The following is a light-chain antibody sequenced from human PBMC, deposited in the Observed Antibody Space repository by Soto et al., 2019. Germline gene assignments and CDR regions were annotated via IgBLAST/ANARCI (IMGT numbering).Light chain of an antibody. Sequence: DIQMPQSPSSLSASVGDRVTITCRASQSISTYLNWYQHQPGKAPNLLIYSASNLQSAFPSKFRGSGSWTDFTLTISSLKPEEFATDYCHQSYYPSYAFGQGTKLEVK. J-gene: IGKJ2*01. CDR2: SAS. CDR1: QSISTY. CDR3: HQSYYPSYA. V-gene: IGKV1-39*01.